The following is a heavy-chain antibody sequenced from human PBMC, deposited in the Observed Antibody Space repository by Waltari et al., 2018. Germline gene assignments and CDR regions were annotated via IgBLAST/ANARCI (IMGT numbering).Heavy chain of an antibody. CDR2: FSGGIDTT. CDR1: GFTFSRYA. Sequence: EVQLLDSGGGLVQPGGSLSLSCAASGFTFSRYAMSWVRQAPGKRLEWVSTFSGGIDTTYDANSVKGRFTISRDNSKNTLYLQVNSLRAEDTAVYYCAKASLRTCSGARCYHFDYWGQGTVVTVSS. J-gene: IGHJ4*02. CDR3: AKASLRTCSGARCYHFDY. V-gene: IGHV3-23*01. D-gene: IGHD2-15*01.